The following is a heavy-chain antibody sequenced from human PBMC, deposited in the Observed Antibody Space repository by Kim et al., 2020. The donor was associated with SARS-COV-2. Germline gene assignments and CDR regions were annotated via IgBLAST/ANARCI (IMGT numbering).Heavy chain of an antibody. Sequence: SETLSLTCTVSGASISSDAYYWTWIRQTAGKGLEWIGRIYANEYTRYNPSLKSRVTISIDTSKNQFSLRLSSVTATDTAVYYWARDHVEFGSWFDPWGQGTLVTVSS. CDR1: GASISSDAYY. CDR3: ARDHVEFGSWFDP. J-gene: IGHJ5*02. CDR2: IYANEYT. V-gene: IGHV4-61*02. D-gene: IGHD2-15*01.